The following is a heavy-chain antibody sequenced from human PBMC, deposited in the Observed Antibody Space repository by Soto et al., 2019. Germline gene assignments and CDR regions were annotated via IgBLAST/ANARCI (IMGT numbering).Heavy chain of an antibody. J-gene: IGHJ3*01. CDR2: IWYDGSNK. CDR1: GFTLSSYV. Sequence: GGSLRLSCAASGFTLSSYVMHRVRQAPGKGLEGVAVIWYDGSNKYYADSVKGRFTISRDNSKHTLYLQMQRLRADDAAVYHWAWSEYPDAFDFRGQGSMVPGSS. D-gene: IGHD2-2*01. CDR3: AWSEYPDAFDF. V-gene: IGHV3-33*01.